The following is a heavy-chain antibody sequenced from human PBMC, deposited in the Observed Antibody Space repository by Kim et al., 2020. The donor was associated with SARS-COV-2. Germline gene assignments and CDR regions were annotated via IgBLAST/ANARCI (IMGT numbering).Heavy chain of an antibody. CDR2: ISGSGGST. Sequence: GGSLRLSCAASGFTFSSYAMSWVRQAPGKGLEWVSAISGSGGSTYYADSVKGRFTISRDNSKNTLYLQMNSLRAEDTAVYYCAKDGHPNYDILTGYPRFDYWGQGTLVTVSS. CDR1: GFTFSSYA. J-gene: IGHJ4*02. D-gene: IGHD3-9*01. V-gene: IGHV3-23*01. CDR3: AKDGHPNYDILTGYPRFDY.